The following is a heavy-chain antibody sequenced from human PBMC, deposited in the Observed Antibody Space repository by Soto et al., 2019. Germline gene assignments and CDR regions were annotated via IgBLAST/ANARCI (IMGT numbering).Heavy chain of an antibody. CDR1: GFTVSSNY. J-gene: IGHJ4*02. D-gene: IGHD3-3*01. Sequence: EVQLVESGGGLIQPGGSLRLSCAASGFTVSSNYMSWVRQAPGKGLEWVSVIYSGGSTYYADSVKGRFTISRDNSKNTLYLQMNSLRAEDTAVYYCAREIRDYDFWSGFFDYWGQGTLVTVSS. CDR3: AREIRDYDFWSGFFDY. CDR2: IYSGGST. V-gene: IGHV3-53*01.